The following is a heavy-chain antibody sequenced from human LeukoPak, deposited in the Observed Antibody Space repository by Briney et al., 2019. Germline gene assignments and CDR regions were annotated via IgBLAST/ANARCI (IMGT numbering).Heavy chain of an antibody. CDR3: VKDRGSGSFTFDY. D-gene: IGHD3-10*01. CDR1: GFTFSSYA. V-gene: IGHV3-64D*06. J-gene: IGHJ4*02. CDR2: ISSNGGST. Sequence: GGSLRLSCSASGFTFSSYATHWVRQAPGKGLEYVSAISSNGGSTYYADSVKGRFTISRDNSKNTLYLQMSSLRAEDTAVYYCVKDRGSGSFTFDYWGQGTLVTVSS.